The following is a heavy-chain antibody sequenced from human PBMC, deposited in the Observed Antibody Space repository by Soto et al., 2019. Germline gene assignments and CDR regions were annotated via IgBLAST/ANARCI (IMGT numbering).Heavy chain of an antibody. CDR3: ARENYESIGWLDH. J-gene: IGHJ4*02. CDR2: IYYSGST. V-gene: IGHV4-31*02. D-gene: IGHD3-22*01. Sequence: WTWIRQHPGKGLEWIGYIYYSGSTYYNPSLKSRVTISIDTSKNQFSLKLSSVTAADTAVYYCARENYESIGWLDHWGQGTLVTVSS.